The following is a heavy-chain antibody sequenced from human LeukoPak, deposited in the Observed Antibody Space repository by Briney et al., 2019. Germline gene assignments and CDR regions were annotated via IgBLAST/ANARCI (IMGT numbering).Heavy chain of an antibody. CDR2: IYYSGST. V-gene: IGHV4-59*01. CDR3: ARVKSRGVRGVILNYFDY. J-gene: IGHJ4*02. Sequence: SETLSLTCTVSGGSISSYYWSWIRQPPGKGLEWIGYIYYSGSTNYNPSLKSRVTISVDTSKNQFSLKLSSVTAADTAVYYCARVKSRGVRGVILNYFDYWGQGTLDTVSS. CDR1: GGSISSYY. D-gene: IGHD3-10*02.